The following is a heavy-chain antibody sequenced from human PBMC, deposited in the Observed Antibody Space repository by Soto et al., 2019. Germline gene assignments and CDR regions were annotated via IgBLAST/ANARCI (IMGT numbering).Heavy chain of an antibody. J-gene: IGHJ4*02. CDR3: AKGRGSGWAWYFDN. CDR1: GFTFKESA. CDR2: ISDTGAST. V-gene: IGHV3-23*04. D-gene: IGHD6-19*01. Sequence: EVRLVEAGGGLNQPGGSLRLSCAASGFTFKESAMNWVRQAPGKGLEWVASISDTGASTWYAESVRGRLSISRDNSKNTLYLQMSSLRGEDTAVYYCAKGRGSGWAWYFDNWGQGTLVTVSS.